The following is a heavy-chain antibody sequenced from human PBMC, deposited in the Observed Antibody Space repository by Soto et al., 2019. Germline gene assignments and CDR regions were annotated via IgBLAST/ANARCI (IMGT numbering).Heavy chain of an antibody. V-gene: IGHV3-20*04. CDR3: ARLMARHRGALPDY. CDR1: GFTFDDYG. J-gene: IGHJ4*02. CDR2: INWNGGST. D-gene: IGHD2-8*01. Sequence: GGSLRLSCAASGFTFDDYGMSWVRQAPGKGLEWVSGINWNGGSTGYADSVKGRFTISRDNAKNSLYLQMNSLRAEDTALYYCARLMARHRGALPDYWGQGTLVTVSS.